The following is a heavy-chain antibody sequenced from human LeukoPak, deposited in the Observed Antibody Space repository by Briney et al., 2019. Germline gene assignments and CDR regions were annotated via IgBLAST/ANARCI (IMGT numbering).Heavy chain of an antibody. CDR3: ARDGGLYCSGGRCYTSAGLLYFDY. V-gene: IGHV1-18*01. J-gene: IGHJ4*02. Sequence: GASVKVSCKASGYTLTSYGISWVRQAPGQGLEWMGWISAYNGNTNYAQKLQGRVTMTTDTSTSTAYMELRSLRSDDTAVYYCARDGGLYCSGGRCYTSAGLLYFDYWGQGTLVTVSS. D-gene: IGHD2-15*01. CDR1: GYTLTSYG. CDR2: ISAYNGNT.